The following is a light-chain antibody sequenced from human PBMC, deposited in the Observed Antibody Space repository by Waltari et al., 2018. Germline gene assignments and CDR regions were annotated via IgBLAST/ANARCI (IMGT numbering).Light chain of an antibody. J-gene: IGLJ3*02. V-gene: IGLV2-23*01. CDR1: SSDGGIYNL. CDR2: DDN. Sequence: QSALTQPASVSGSPGQSITISCTGTSSDGGIYNLVSWYQQYPGKAPKVMIYDDNRRPSGVSDRFAGSKSGNTASLTISGVQAEDEADYYCCSYAGSYTWVFGGGTKLTVL. CDR3: CSYAGSYTWV.